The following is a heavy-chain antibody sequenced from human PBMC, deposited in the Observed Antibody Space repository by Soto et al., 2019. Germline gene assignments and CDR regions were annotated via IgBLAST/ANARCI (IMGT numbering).Heavy chain of an antibody. Sequence: QVQLVQSGAEVKKPGASVKVSCKASGYTFTTYGISWVRQAPGQGLEWMGWISAYNGGANYVQKFQGRVTMSTDTATRTAYMELRSLRSDDTAMYYCARWDCSHNNCNGDYLQYWGHGSLVSVSS. J-gene: IGHJ1*01. CDR1: GYTFTTYG. CDR3: ARWDCSHNNCNGDYLQY. D-gene: IGHD2-15*01. V-gene: IGHV1-18*01. CDR2: ISAYNGGA.